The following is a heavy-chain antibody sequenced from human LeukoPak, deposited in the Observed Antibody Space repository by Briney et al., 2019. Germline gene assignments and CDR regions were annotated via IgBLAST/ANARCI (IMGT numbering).Heavy chain of an antibody. CDR1: GFTFSSYS. Sequence: GGSLRLSCAASGFTFSSYSMNWVRQAPGKGLEWVANIKQDGSEKYYVDSVKGRFTISRDNAKNSLYLQMNSLRAEDTAVYYCARDSAEYYYDSSGYTYWGQGTLVTVSS. D-gene: IGHD3-22*01. V-gene: IGHV3-7*01. CDR3: ARDSAEYYYDSSGYTY. J-gene: IGHJ4*02. CDR2: IKQDGSEK.